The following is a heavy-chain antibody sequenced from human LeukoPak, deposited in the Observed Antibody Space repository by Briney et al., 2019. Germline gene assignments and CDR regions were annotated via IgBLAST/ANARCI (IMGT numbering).Heavy chain of an antibody. J-gene: IGHJ4*02. CDR1: GYTLTELS. D-gene: IGHD3-10*01. CDR3: ATAGLRSGESPVFDY. CDR2: FDPEDGET. V-gene: IGHV1-24*01. Sequence: ASVKVSCKVSGYTLTELSMHWVRQAPGKGLEWMGGFDPEDGETIYAQKFQGRVTMTEDTSTDTAYMELSSLRSEDTAVYYCATAGLRSGESPVFDYWGQGTLVTVSS.